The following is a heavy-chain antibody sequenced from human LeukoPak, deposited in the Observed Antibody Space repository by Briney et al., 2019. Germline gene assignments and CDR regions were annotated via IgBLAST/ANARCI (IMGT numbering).Heavy chain of an antibody. Sequence: GGSLRLSCAASGFTFSSYDMNWVRQAPGKGLEWVSSISSSSSYIYYTDSLKGRFTISRDNAKNSLFLQMNSLRAEDTAVYYCARVQGYYCYIDVWGKGTTVTVSS. CDR2: ISSSSSYI. J-gene: IGHJ6*03. V-gene: IGHV3-21*01. CDR1: GFTFSSYD. D-gene: IGHD3-10*01. CDR3: ARVQGYYCYIDV.